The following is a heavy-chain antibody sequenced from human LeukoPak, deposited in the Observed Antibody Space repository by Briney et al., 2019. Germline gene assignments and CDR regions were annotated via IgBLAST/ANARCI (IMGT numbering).Heavy chain of an antibody. V-gene: IGHV4-59*01. D-gene: IGHD4-17*01. Sequence: SETLSLTCTVSGGSIRGLYWSWIRQPPGKGLEWIGYIYYSGSTTYNPSLKSRVTISVDTSKNQFSLRLRSVTAADTALYYCARGYAYGDAGSFDYWGQGALVTVSS. CDR1: GGSIRGLY. CDR2: IYYSGST. CDR3: ARGYAYGDAGSFDY. J-gene: IGHJ4*02.